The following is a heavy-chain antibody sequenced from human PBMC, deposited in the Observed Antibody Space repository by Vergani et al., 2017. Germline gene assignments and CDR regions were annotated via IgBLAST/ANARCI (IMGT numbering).Heavy chain of an antibody. CDR1: GGPISSGDYY. Sequence: QVQLQELGPGLVKPSQTLSLTCTVFGGPISSGDYYWSWIRQPPGKGLEWIGYIYYSGSTYYNPSLKSRVTISVDTSKNQFSLKLSSVTAADTAVYYCAGVNRWFGELSCFDYWGQGTLVTVSS. J-gene: IGHJ4*02. CDR2: IYYSGST. CDR3: AGVNRWFGELSCFDY. V-gene: IGHV4-30-4*08. D-gene: IGHD3-10*01.